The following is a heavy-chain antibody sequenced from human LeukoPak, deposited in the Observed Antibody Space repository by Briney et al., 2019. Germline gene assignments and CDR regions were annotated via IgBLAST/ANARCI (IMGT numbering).Heavy chain of an antibody. CDR1: GFTFSSYS. CDR2: SSGSSSYI. D-gene: IGHD2-15*01. Sequence: PGGSLRLSCVASGFTFSSYSMNWVRQAPGEGLEWVSSSSGSSSYIYYPDSVKGRFTISRDNAKNSLYLQMNSLRAEDTAVYYCARDREAYCSGGRCTNFDYWGQGSLVTVSS. J-gene: IGHJ4*02. CDR3: ARDREAYCSGGRCTNFDY. V-gene: IGHV3-21*01.